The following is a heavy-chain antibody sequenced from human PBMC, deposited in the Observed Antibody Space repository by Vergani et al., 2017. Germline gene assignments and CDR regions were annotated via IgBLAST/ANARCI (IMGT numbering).Heavy chain of an antibody. CDR2: MNGDGDTI. CDR3: ARARKFRFGVVWENWFDP. CDR1: GCTFNEYW. Sequence: QLLESGGGLIQPGGSLRLSCAASGCTFNEYWMHWARQVPGKGLVWVSGMNGDGDTISYADSVKGRFTISRDNAKNTLFLQMNSLRAEDTAVYYCARARKFRFGVVWENWFDPWGQGTLVTVSS. D-gene: IGHD3-3*01. V-gene: IGHV3-74*02. J-gene: IGHJ5*02.